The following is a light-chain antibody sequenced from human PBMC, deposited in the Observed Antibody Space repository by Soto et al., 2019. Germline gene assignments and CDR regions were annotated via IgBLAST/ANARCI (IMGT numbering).Light chain of an antibody. CDR1: HSVSSN. CDR3: QQYDNWPPYT. V-gene: IGKV3-15*01. Sequence: EIVMTQSPATLSVSPGDSATLSCRASHSVSSNLAWYQHKPGQAPRLLIYGASTRAHGIPARFIGSGSGTEFTLTISSLQSEEFAVYYCQQYDNWPPYTFGQGTKLEIK. J-gene: IGKJ2*01. CDR2: GAS.